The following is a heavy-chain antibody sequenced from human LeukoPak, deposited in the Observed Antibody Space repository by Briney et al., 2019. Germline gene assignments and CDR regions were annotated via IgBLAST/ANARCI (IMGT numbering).Heavy chain of an antibody. J-gene: IGHJ4*02. CDR1: GFRFSSYS. CDR3: VRGGPIDY. CDR2: MSGDSDII. V-gene: IGHV3-48*02. Sequence: GGSLRLSCAASGFRFSSYSMNWVRQAPGKGLEWVSYMSGDSDIIDYADSVKGRFTISRDNARNSLYLQMNSLREEDTAVYYCVRGGPIDYWGQGTLVTVSS.